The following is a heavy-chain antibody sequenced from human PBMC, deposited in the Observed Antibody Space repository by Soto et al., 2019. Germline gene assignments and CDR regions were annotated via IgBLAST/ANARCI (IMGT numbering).Heavy chain of an antibody. Sequence: QVQLQESGPGLVKPSQTLSLTCTVSGASISSGSYYWSWIRHHPGKGLEWIGYIYDTGSAYYNPSIKSRVTISVDSSKNQFSMELSSVTAADTAVYYCARMGVQDTRSWFDPWGQGTLVTVSS. D-gene: IGHD1-1*01. CDR3: ARMGVQDTRSWFDP. CDR1: GASISSGSYY. CDR2: IYDTGSA. J-gene: IGHJ5*02. V-gene: IGHV4-31*03.